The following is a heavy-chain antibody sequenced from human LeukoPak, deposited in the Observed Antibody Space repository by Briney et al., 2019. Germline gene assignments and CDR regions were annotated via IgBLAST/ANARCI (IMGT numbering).Heavy chain of an antibody. D-gene: IGHD4-23*01. CDR3: ARGWHTGGSTPDY. CDR1: GYNFGSYA. V-gene: IGHV3-33*01. Sequence: PGGSLRLSCTASGYNFGSYAMHWVRQAPGQGLEWVAVIWYDGSNKYYADSVRGRFTISRDNSKNTVWLQMNSLRVEDTGMYYCARGWHTGGSTPDYWGRGTPVTVSS. CDR2: IWYDGSNK. J-gene: IGHJ4*02.